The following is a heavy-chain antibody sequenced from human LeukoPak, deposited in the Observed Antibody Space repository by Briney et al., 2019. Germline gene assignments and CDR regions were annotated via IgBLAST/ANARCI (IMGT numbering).Heavy chain of an antibody. V-gene: IGHV3-30*02. CDR1: GFTFSTYG. D-gene: IGHD5-18*01. J-gene: IGHJ4*02. CDR2: MRFDGSDN. CDR3: AKDLRGYSYDSFDY. Sequence: GGSLRLSCAASGFTFSTYGMHWVRQAPGKGLEWVSFMRFDGSDNYYADSVKGRFTISRDNSKNTLYLQMNSLRVEDTAVYYCAKDLRGYSYDSFDYWGQGTLVTVSS.